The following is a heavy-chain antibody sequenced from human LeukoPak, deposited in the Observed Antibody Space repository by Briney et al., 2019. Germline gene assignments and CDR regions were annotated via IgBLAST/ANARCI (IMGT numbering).Heavy chain of an antibody. CDR3: ARCPITFGGVIVIPSWLDP. J-gene: IGHJ5*02. CDR2: IRSSSSYI. CDR1: GFTFSSYS. D-gene: IGHD3-16*02. V-gene: IGHV3-21*01. Sequence: GGSLRLSCAASGFTFSSYSMNWVRQAPGKGLEWVSSIRSSSSYIYYADSVKGRFTISRDNAKNSPYLQMNSLRAEDTAVYYCARCPITFGGVIVIPSWLDPWGQGTLVTVSS.